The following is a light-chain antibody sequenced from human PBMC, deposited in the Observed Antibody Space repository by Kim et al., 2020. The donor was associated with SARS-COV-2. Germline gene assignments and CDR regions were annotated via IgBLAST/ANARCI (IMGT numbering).Light chain of an antibody. CDR3: QQYSSYPPRT. J-gene: IGKJ1*01. Sequence: DIQMTQSPSALSASVGDKVTITCRASQSVSSWLAWYQQKPGKAPNLLIYMASSLESGVPSRFSGSGSGTEFTLTINSLQPDDFATYYCQQYSSYPPRTFGQGTKVDIK. V-gene: IGKV1-5*03. CDR1: QSVSSW. CDR2: MAS.